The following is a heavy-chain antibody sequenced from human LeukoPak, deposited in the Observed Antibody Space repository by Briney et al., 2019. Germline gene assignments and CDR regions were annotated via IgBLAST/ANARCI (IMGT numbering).Heavy chain of an antibody. V-gene: IGHV4-39*01. CDR3: ARHENDYVGGSYRSVQDAFDI. J-gene: IGHJ3*02. CDR1: GGSISSYY. CDR2: IYYSGRT. D-gene: IGHD3-16*02. Sequence: SETLSPTCTVSGGSISSYYWGWVRQPPGNGLEWIGSIYYSGRTYYNPSLKSRVTISVDTSKNQFSLTLSSVTAADTAVYYCARHENDYVGGSYRSVQDAFDIWGQGTMVTVSS.